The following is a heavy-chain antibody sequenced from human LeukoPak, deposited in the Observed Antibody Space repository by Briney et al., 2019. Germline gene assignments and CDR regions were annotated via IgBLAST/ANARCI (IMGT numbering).Heavy chain of an antibody. V-gene: IGHV3-30-3*01. D-gene: IGHD4-23*01. CDR3: ARAVGNSEDFDY. J-gene: IGHJ4*02. CDR1: GFTFSSYA. Sequence: GRSLRLSCAASGFTFSSYAMYWVRQAPGKGLEWVAVISYDGSNKYYADSVKGRFTISRDNSKNTLYLQMNSLRAEDTAVYYCARAVGNSEDFDYWGQGTLVTVSS. CDR2: ISYDGSNK.